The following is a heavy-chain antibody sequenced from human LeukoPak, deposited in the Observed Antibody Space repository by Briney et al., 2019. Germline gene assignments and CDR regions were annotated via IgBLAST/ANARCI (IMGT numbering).Heavy chain of an antibody. CDR1: GFTVSSNY. Sequence: GGSLRLSCAASGFTVSSNYMSWVRQAPGKGLEWVSSVYNDGSTNYADSAKGRFTMSRDNSKNTLYLQMNSLRDEETAVYYCARADYGGNPYYYGMGVWGQGTTVIVSS. J-gene: IGHJ6*02. CDR3: ARADYGGNPYYYGMGV. D-gene: IGHD4-23*01. CDR2: VYNDGST. V-gene: IGHV3-66*01.